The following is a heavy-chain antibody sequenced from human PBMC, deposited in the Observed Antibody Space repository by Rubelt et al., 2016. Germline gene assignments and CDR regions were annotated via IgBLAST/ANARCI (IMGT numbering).Heavy chain of an antibody. CDR2: INYYGNT. Sequence: QLQLQESGPGLVKPSETLSLTCTVSGGSISGYYWNWIRQPPGKGLEWIGYINYYGNTIYNPSLKSRVTISGDTSRNPFSLNLSSVTAADTAVYYWARGGPLVAARYDYWGQGTLVTVSS. V-gene: IGHV4-59*01. CDR3: ARGGPLVAARYDY. CDR1: GGSISGYY. D-gene: IGHD6-6*01. J-gene: IGHJ4*02.